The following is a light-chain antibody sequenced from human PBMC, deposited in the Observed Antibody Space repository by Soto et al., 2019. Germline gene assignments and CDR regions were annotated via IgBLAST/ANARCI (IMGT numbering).Light chain of an antibody. V-gene: IGKV1-33*01. J-gene: IGKJ3*01. Sequence: DIQMTQSPSSLSASVGDRVTITCQASQDISNYLNWYQQKPGKAPKLLIYDASKLEPGVPSRFSGSGSGTDFTFTISNLQPEDIATYYCQHYDNLPFTFGPGTGVHI. CDR1: QDISNY. CDR3: QHYDNLPFT. CDR2: DAS.